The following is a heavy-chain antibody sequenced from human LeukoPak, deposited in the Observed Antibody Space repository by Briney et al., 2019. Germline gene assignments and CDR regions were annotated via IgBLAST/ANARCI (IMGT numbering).Heavy chain of an antibody. CDR1: GFTFSSYS. CDR2: ITSKTHGGTT. CDR3: TPRDY. J-gene: IGHJ4*02. Sequence: GGSLRLSCAASGFTFSSYSMNWVRQAPGKGLEWVGRITSKTHGGTTDYAAPVKGRFTISRDDSKNILCLQMDSLKIEDTGIYYCTPRDYWGQGTLVTVSS. V-gene: IGHV3-15*01.